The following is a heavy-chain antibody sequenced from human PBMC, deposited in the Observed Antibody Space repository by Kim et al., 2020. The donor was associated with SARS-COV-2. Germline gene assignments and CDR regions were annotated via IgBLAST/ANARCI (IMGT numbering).Heavy chain of an antibody. J-gene: IGHJ6*02. CDR3: ARDRNNDILTGSMHYYYYYGMDV. V-gene: IGHV1-18*01. Sequence: ASVKVSCKASGYTFTSYGISWVRQAPGQGLEWMGWISAYNGNTNYAQKLQGRVTMTTDTSTSTAYMELRSLRSDDTAVYYCARDRNNDILTGSMHYYYYYGMDVWGQGTTVTVSS. CDR1: GYTFTSYG. CDR2: ISAYNGNT. D-gene: IGHD3-9*01.